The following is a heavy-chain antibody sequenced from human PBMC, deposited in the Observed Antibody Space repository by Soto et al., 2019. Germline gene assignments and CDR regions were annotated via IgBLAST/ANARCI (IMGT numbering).Heavy chain of an antibody. D-gene: IGHD6-13*01. Sequence: SETLSLTCTVSGCSISSGFYYWSWIRQHPGKGLEWIGYIYYSGSTYYNPSLKSRVTISVDTSKNQFSLKLSSVTAADTAVYYCASVIAAAGTYYFDYWGQGTLVTVS. CDR3: ASVIAAAGTYYFDY. J-gene: IGHJ4*02. CDR1: GCSISSGFYY. V-gene: IGHV4-31*03. CDR2: IYYSGST.